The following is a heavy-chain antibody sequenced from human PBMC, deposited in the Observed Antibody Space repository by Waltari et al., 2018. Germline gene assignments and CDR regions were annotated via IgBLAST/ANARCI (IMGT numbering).Heavy chain of an antibody. Sequence: QVQLQESGPGLVKPSETLSLTCTVSGGSINIYYWSWIRQPPGKGLEWIGYVYYTGNTIYTPSLESRVTLSADTSKNQVSLRLRSVTAADTAVYYCARGMSSVWYGPFDYWGQGTLVTVSS. J-gene: IGHJ4*02. V-gene: IGHV4-59*08. CDR3: ARGMSSVWYGPFDY. CDR1: GGSINIYY. D-gene: IGHD6-19*01. CDR2: VYYTGNT.